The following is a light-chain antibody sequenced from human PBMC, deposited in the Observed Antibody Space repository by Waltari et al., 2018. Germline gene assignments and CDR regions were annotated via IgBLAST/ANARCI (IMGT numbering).Light chain of an antibody. CDR1: LQTNTY. V-gene: IGKV3-11*01. CDR3: QAGSAWPPALT. CDR2: DAS. Sequence: TASTQSPVTVALSPGHRATLFCRPSLQTNTYLARYQHKPGQAPRLLIYDASNRARGVPARISGSGSVTDFALTISSVEAEDSAVYYCQAGSAWPPALTFGGGSRVEIK. J-gene: IGKJ4*01.